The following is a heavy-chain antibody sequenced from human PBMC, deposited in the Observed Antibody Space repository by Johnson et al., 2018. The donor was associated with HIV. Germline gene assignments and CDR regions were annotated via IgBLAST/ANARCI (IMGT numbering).Heavy chain of an antibody. Sequence: QVQLVESGGGVVQPGGSMRLSCAASGFTFRSYGMHWVRQAPGKGLAWVAFIRYDGSNKYYADSVKGRFTISRDSSKNTLYLQRNSLRDEDTAVDYCAKNFGKILAAGGLEVGDAFDVWCQGTMVTVSS. CDR3: AKNFGKILAAGGLEVGDAFDV. D-gene: IGHD6-13*01. V-gene: IGHV3-30*02. CDR2: IRYDGSNK. J-gene: IGHJ3*01. CDR1: GFTFRSYG.